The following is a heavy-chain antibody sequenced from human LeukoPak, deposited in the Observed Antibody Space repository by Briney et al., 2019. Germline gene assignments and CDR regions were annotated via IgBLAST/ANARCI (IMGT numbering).Heavy chain of an antibody. D-gene: IGHD3-22*01. CDR3: ARDRRYFDSSGFYSWFDP. V-gene: IGHV4-4*07. CDR1: GGSISGYH. CDR2: IYTTGYS. Sequence: PSETLSLTRTVSGGSISGYHWSWVRQPAGKGLEWIGRIYTTGYSNYNPSLQSRVTMSVDTSKNQFSLRLTSVTAADTAVYYCARDRRYFDSSGFYSWFDPWGQGTLVTVSS. J-gene: IGHJ5*02.